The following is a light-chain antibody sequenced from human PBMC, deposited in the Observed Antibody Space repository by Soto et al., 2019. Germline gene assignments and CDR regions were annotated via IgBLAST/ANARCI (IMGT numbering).Light chain of an antibody. J-gene: IGKJ4*01. CDR1: LSVGSNY. CDR2: GTS. Sequence: EIVLTQSPGTLSLSPGERSTLSCSSSLSVGSNYLAWYQQKPGQAPRLLIYGTSTRATGIPDRFSGSGSGTDFTLTISRVDPEDFAVYYCQQCGISPLTFGGGTKVDIK. V-gene: IGKV3-20*01. CDR3: QQCGISPLT.